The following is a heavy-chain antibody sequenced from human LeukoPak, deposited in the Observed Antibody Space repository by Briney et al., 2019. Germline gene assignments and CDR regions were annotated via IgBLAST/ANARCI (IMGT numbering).Heavy chain of an antibody. CDR3: AKDSNDFWSGYYPAGYFDY. J-gene: IGHJ4*02. V-gene: IGHV3-23*01. CDR1: GFTFGTYA. CDR2: ISGSGGNT. D-gene: IGHD3-3*01. Sequence: GGSLRLSCAASGFTFGTYAMSWVRQAPGKGLEWVSAISGSGGNTYYADSVKGRFTISRDNSKNTLYLQMNSLRAEDTAVYYCAKDSNDFWSGYYPAGYFDYWGQGTLVTVSS.